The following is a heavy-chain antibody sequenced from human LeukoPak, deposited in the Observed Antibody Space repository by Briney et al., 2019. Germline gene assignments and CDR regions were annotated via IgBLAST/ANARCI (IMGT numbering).Heavy chain of an antibody. J-gene: IGHJ6*03. CDR1: GFTFSSYA. V-gene: IGHV3-23*01. CDR3: AKVPECSGSTYYGGYQYYYMDV. D-gene: IGHD2-15*01. Sequence: GGSLRLSCAASGFTFSSYAMSWVRQAPGKGLDWDSVISGSGGKTYYADSVRGRFTISRDNSKNTLYLQMNSLRAEDTAVYYCAKVPECSGSTYYGGYQYYYMDVWGRGTTVTVPS. CDR2: ISGSGGKT.